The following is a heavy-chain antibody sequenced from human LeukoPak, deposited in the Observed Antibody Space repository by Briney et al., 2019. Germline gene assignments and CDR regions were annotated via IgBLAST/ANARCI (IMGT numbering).Heavy chain of an antibody. D-gene: IGHD6-13*01. CDR2: ISSSGSTI. V-gene: IGHV3-11*04. Sequence: LSLTCAVYGGSFSGYYWSWIRQPPGKGLEWVSYISSSGSTIYYADSVKGRFTISRNNAKNSLYLQMNSLRAEDTAVYYCARDLLAAAGTVYYYYMDVWGKGTTVTVSS. CDR3: ARDLLAAAGTVYYYYMDV. CDR1: GGSFSGYY. J-gene: IGHJ6*03.